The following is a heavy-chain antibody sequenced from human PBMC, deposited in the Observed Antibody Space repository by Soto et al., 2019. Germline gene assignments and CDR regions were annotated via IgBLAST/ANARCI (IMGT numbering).Heavy chain of an antibody. CDR2: IYYSGST. J-gene: IGHJ5*02. CDR1: GGSISSRGYY. CDR3: ATSNWFDP. V-gene: IGHV4-39*01. Sequence: QLQLQESGPGLVKPSETLSLTCTVSGGSISSRGYYWGWIRQSPGKGLEWIGTIYYSGSTYYNPSLKSRVTISVDTSKNQFSLKLSSVTAADTAVYYCATSNWFDPWGQGTLVTVSS.